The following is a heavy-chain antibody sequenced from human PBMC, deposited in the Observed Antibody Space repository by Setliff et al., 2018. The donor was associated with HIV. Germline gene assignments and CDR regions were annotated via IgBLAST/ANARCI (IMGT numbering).Heavy chain of an antibody. D-gene: IGHD1-1*01. Sequence: SETLSLTCTVSGDSISSSAYYWGWIRQPPGKGLEWIGEVNHSGSTNYNPSLKSRVTISVDTSKNQVSLKLNSITAADTAIYYCARVRDPNWNYDMDVWGQGTTVTVSS. CDR1: GDSISSSAYY. CDR2: VNHSGST. CDR3: ARVRDPNWNYDMDV. V-gene: IGHV4-39*07. J-gene: IGHJ6*03.